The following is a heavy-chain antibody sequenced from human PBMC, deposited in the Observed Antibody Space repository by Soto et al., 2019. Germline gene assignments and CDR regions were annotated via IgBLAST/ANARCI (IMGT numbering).Heavy chain of an antibody. CDR3: ARGARIAAAGTRDFDS. D-gene: IGHD6-13*01. V-gene: IGHV1-46*01. Sequence: ASVKVSCKASGYTFTSYYLHWVRRAPGQGFQWMGILNPTGGTTTYAQNFQGRVTMTRDTSTSTVYMELSSLRSEDTAVYYCARGARIAAAGTRDFDSWGQGTLVTVSS. CDR2: LNPTGGTT. CDR1: GYTFTSYY. J-gene: IGHJ4*02.